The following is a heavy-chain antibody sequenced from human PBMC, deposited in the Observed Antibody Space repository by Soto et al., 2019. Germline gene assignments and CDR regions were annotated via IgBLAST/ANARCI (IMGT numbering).Heavy chain of an antibody. CDR3: ARDEGGP. CDR2: TYYMSKWNS. Sequence: PSQTLSLTCAISGYSVSSNSAASSWIRQSPSRGLEWLGRTYYMSKWNSNYAVSVKGRVTINPDTSKNQFSLQLNSVTPEDTAVYYCARDEGGPWGQGTLVTVSS. J-gene: IGHJ4*02. CDR1: GYSVSSNSAA. V-gene: IGHV6-1*01.